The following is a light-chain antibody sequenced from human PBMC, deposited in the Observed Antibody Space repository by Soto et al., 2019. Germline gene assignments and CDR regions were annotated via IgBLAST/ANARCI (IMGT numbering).Light chain of an antibody. CDR3: QQYNNWPPVRT. J-gene: IGKJ1*01. CDR2: GAS. Sequence: EIVMTQSPDTLSVSPGERGTLSCRASQSVSRNVAWYQQKPGQAPRLLIYGASTRVTGIPARFSGTGSGTEFTLTISSLQSEDVAVYYCQQYNNWPPVRTFGQGTKVEIK. CDR1: QSVSRN. V-gene: IGKV3-15*01.